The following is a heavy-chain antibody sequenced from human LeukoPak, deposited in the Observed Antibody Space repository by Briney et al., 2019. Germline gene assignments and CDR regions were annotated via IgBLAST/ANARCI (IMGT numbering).Heavy chain of an antibody. D-gene: IGHD3-16*01. J-gene: IGHJ6*04. CDR2: IIPIFGTA. CDR1: GGTFSSYA. CDR3: ARDNCAFLGSYWTCSYGMDV. V-gene: IGHV1-69*06. Sequence: SVKVSCKASGGTFSSYAISWVRQAPGQGLEWMGGIIPIFGTANYAQKFQGRVTITADKSTSTAYMELSSLRSEDTAVYYCARDNCAFLGSYWTCSYGMDVWGKGTTVTVSS.